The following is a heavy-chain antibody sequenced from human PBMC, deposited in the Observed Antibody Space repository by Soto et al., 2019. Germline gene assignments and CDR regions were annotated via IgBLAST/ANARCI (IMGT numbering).Heavy chain of an antibody. D-gene: IGHD3-22*01. V-gene: IGHV1-69*13. CDR3: ARGLWYDSSGYTYYFDY. J-gene: IGHJ4*02. Sequence: SVKVSCKASGGTFSSYAISWVRQAPGQGLEWMGGIIPIFGTANYAQKFQGRVTITADESTSTAYMELSSLRSEDTAVYYCARGLWYDSSGYTYYFDYWGQGTLVTVSS. CDR1: GGTFSSYA. CDR2: IIPIFGTA.